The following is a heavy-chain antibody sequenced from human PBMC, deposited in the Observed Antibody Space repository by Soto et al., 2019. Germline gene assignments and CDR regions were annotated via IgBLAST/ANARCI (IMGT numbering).Heavy chain of an antibody. CDR3: ERDLGKNHGYFDE. Sequence: GLSMRLSCVASGFTFSNYAMNWVRQAPGKGLEWVAVISYDGSNKYYADSVKGRITISRDNSRNTLYLQMNNLRAEDTAMYYWERDLGKNHGYFDEWGKGTRVTVYS. D-gene: IGHD1-1*01. J-gene: IGHJ4*02. CDR2: ISYDGSNK. CDR1: GFTFSNYA. V-gene: IGHV3-30-3*01.